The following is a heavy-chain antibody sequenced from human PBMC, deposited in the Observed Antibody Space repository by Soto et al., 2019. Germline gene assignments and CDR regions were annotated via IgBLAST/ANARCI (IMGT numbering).Heavy chain of an antibody. D-gene: IGHD6-19*01. CDR2: INTNTGNP. V-gene: IGHV7-4-1*01. J-gene: IGHJ6*02. Sequence: ASVKVSCKASGYTFTSYAMNWVRQAPGQGLEWMGWINTNTGNPTYAQGFTGRFVFSLDTSVSTAYLQICSLKAEDTAVYYCARVKTVAGTKGGYYYYYGMDVWGQGTTVTVS. CDR1: GYTFTSYA. CDR3: ARVKTVAGTKGGYYYYYGMDV.